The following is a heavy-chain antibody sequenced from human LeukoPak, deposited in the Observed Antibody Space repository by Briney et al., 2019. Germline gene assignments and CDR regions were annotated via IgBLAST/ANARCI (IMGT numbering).Heavy chain of an antibody. Sequence: ASVKVSCKASGYTFSIYNMHWVRQAPGQGLEWMGIINPSGGSTTNAQKFQGRVTMTRDTSTVYMELSSLRSEDTAVYYCAKGGTQYGSGSYYSLDYFDYWGQGTLVTVSS. CDR3: AKGGTQYGSGSYYSLDYFDY. CDR1: GYTFSIYN. J-gene: IGHJ4*02. V-gene: IGHV1-46*01. D-gene: IGHD3-10*01. CDR2: INPSGGST.